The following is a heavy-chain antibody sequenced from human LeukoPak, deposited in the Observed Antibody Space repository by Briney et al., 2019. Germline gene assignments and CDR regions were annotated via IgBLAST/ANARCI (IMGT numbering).Heavy chain of an antibody. J-gene: IGHJ4*02. CDR1: GGSISSGGYS. V-gene: IGHV4-30-2*03. Sequence: SETLSLTCAVSGGSISSGGYSWSWIRQPPGKGLEWIGYIYYSGSTYYNPSLKSRVTISIDMSKNQFSLKLSSVTAADTAVYYCARRRSGSYGNFDYWGQGTLVTVSS. CDR2: IYYSGST. CDR3: ARRRSGSYGNFDY. D-gene: IGHD1-26*01.